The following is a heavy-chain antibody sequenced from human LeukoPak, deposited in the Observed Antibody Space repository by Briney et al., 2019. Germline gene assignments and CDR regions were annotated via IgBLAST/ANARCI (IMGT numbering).Heavy chain of an antibody. D-gene: IGHD6-19*01. CDR3: AKAAEKEDSGGYYNYFDY. Sequence: GESLKISCAASGFSFSSYAMSWVRQAPGKGLEWVSTIGGSGGSTYYADSVKGRFTVSRDNSKKTLYLQMNSLRAEDTAVYYCAKAAEKEDSGGYYNYFDYWGQGTLVTVSS. CDR1: GFSFSSYA. J-gene: IGHJ4*02. V-gene: IGHV3-23*01. CDR2: IGGSGGST.